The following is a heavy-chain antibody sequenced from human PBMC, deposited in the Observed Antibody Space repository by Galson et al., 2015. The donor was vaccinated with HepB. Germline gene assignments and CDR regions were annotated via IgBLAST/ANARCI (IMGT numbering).Heavy chain of an antibody. Sequence: SLRLSCAASGFTFSSYAMSWVRQAPGKGLVWVSFISGTGDNTYYADSVKGRFTISRDNSKNTLYLQINSLRAEDTAIYYCAREAFISGRYVDYWGQGTLVTVSS. V-gene: IGHV3-23*01. CDR2: ISGTGDNT. J-gene: IGHJ4*02. D-gene: IGHD1-26*01. CDR1: GFTFSSYA. CDR3: AREAFISGRYVDY.